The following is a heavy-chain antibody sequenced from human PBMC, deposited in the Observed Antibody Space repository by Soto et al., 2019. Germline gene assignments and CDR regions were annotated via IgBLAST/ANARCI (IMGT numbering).Heavy chain of an antibody. V-gene: IGHV4-59*01. CDR2: IYYSGST. D-gene: IGHD5-12*01. CDR3: ARAKATGRPGGMDV. Sequence: TLSHTCTVSGGSISSYYWSWIRQPPGKGLEWIGYIYYSGSTNYNPSLKSRVTISVDTSKNQFSPKLSSVTAADTAVYYCARAKATGRPGGMDVWGQGTTVTVSS. J-gene: IGHJ6*02. CDR1: GGSISSYY.